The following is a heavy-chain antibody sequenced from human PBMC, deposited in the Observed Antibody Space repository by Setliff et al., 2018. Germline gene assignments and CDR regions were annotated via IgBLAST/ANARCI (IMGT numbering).Heavy chain of an antibody. CDR1: GVSVTSAY. Sequence: GGSLRLSCAASGVSVTSAYMSWVRQAPGKGLEWVSTITGNGNSLYYADSVKGRFIVSRDNSKNTMYLQLRSLRADDTAIYYCAKDRKNYYDTSGYPDAFDIWGQGTTVTVSS. V-gene: IGHV3-23*01. CDR2: ITGNGNSL. D-gene: IGHD3-22*01. J-gene: IGHJ3*02. CDR3: AKDRKNYYDTSGYPDAFDI.